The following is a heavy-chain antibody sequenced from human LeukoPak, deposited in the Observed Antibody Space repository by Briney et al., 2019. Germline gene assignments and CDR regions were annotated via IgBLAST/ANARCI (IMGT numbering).Heavy chain of an antibody. Sequence: GESLKISCEASGYSFTSYWIGWVRQMPGEGLELRGIVNPGDSDTRYSPSFQGQVTISADKSISTAYLQWSSLKASDTAMYYCARQGGVSGPPIDYWGQGTLVTVSS. CDR2: VNPGDSDT. CDR1: GYSFTSYW. V-gene: IGHV5-51*01. J-gene: IGHJ4*02. D-gene: IGHD5/OR15-5a*01. CDR3: ARQGGVSGPPIDY.